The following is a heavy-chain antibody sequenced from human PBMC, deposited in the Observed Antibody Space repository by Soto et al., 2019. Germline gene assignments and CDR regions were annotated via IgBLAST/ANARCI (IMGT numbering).Heavy chain of an antibody. CDR2: IIPLFGTP. V-gene: IGHV1-69*01. CDR1: GDNFSKYS. Sequence: QVQLVQSGAEVKKPGSSVTVSCKASGDNFSKYSFSWVRQAPGQGLEWMGGIIPLFGTPDYAQKFQDRVTISADESMTTVYMELCSLRDEDTGVYYCARAWPGGTMIVVESENFGMDVWGQGTAVTVSS. D-gene: IGHD3-22*01. CDR3: ARAWPGGTMIVVESENFGMDV. J-gene: IGHJ6*02.